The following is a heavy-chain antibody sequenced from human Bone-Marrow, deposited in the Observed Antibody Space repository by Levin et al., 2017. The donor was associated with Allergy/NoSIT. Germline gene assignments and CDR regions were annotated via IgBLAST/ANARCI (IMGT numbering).Heavy chain of an antibody. CDR3: TTRPPPYLDSTMVNLDF. V-gene: IGHV3-15*01. CDR1: GLTFYNAW. Sequence: GESLKISCTVSGLTFYNAWMSWVRRVPGKGLEWIGRIKSTTDGGTTDYVAPVKGRFTISRDDSKNTLYLQMNSLKTEDTAIYHCTTRPPPYLDSTMVNLDFWGQGTPVTVSS. D-gene: IGHD5-18*01. CDR2: IKSTTDGGTT. J-gene: IGHJ4*02.